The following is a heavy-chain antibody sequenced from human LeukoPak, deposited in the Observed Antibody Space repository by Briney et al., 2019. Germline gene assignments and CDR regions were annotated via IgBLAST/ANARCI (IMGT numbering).Heavy chain of an antibody. J-gene: IGHJ4*02. Sequence: SETLSLTCTVSGGSISSGSYYWGWIRQPPGKGLEWIGSIYYTGRIYYNPSLKSRVTISVDTSKSQFSLRLSSVTAADTAVYYCARVRIREIDYWAQGTLVTVSS. CDR3: ARVRIREIDY. V-gene: IGHV4-39*07. CDR2: IYYTGRI. D-gene: IGHD5-24*01. CDR1: GGSISSGSYY.